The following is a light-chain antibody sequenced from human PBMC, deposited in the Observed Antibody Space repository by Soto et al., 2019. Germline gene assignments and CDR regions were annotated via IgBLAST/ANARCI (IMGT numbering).Light chain of an antibody. J-gene: IGKJ1*01. Sequence: DIQLTQSPSSLSASVGDRVTITCRASQSISNYLNWYQQKPGKAPKILIYAASSLQSGVPSRFSGSGSGTDFTLTISSLQPEDFATYYCQQSYSTPWTFGQGTKVDI. V-gene: IGKV1-39*01. CDR1: QSISNY. CDR2: AAS. CDR3: QQSYSTPWT.